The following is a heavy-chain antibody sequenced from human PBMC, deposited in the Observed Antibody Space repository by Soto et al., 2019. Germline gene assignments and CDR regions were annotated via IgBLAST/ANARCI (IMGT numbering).Heavy chain of an antibody. D-gene: IGHD3-22*01. CDR3: ARGRRSSDRLDAFDI. V-gene: IGHV4-59*01. CDR2: IDYSGST. Sequence: QVQLQESGPGLVKPSETLSFTCTISGGSISTYYWTWIRQPPGKGLEYIGYIDYSGSTNYNPSLKSRVTTALDTSKKQFFLNLSSVTAADTAVYYCARGRRSSDRLDAFDIWGQGTMVTVSS. J-gene: IGHJ3*02. CDR1: GGSISTYY.